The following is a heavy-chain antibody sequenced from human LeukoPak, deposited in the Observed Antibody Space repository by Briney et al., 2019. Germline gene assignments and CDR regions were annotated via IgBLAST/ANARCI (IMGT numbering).Heavy chain of an antibody. CDR3: AKDVGYYDSSGSYLATFDY. V-gene: IGHV3-23*01. D-gene: IGHD3-22*01. CDR1: GFTFSSYA. CDR2: ISGSGGST. J-gene: IGHJ4*02. Sequence: GGSLRLSCAASGFTFSSYAMSWVRQAPGKGLEWVSAISGSGGSTYYADSVKGRFTISRDNSKNTLYLQMNSLRAEDTAVYYCAKDVGYYDSSGSYLATFDYWGQGTLVTVSS.